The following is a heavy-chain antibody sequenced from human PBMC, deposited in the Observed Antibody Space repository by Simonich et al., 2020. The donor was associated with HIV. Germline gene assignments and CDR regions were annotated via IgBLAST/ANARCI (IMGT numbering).Heavy chain of an antibody. D-gene: IGHD3-10*01. CDR1: GGSFSGYY. J-gene: IGHJ4*02. Sequence: QVQLQQWGAGLLMPSETLSLTCAVYGGSFSGYYGSWFRQPPGTGLEWIGEINHIRRTNYHPSLKRRVTISVDTSKNHVSLKLSSVTAADTAVYYCARGLRASYYPDYWGQGTLVTVSS. V-gene: IGHV4-34*01. CDR3: ARGLRASYYPDY. CDR2: INHIRRT.